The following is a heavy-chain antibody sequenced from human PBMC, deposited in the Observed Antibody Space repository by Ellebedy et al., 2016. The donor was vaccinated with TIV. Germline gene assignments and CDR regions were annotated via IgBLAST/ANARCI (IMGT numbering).Heavy chain of an antibody. CDR1: GYTFTSYY. D-gene: IGHD3-16*02. Sequence: AASVKVSCKASGYTFTSYYMHWVRQAPGQGLEWMGIINPSGGSTNYAQKFQGRVTITADKSTSTAYMELSSLRSEDTAVYYCAFSVRGLSGYYYGMDVWGQGTTVTVSS. J-gene: IGHJ6*02. V-gene: IGHV1-46*01. CDR2: INPSGGST. CDR3: AFSVRGLSGYYYGMDV.